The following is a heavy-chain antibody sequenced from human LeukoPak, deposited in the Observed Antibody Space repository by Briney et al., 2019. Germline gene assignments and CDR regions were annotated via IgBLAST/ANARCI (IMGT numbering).Heavy chain of an antibody. CDR1: GFTFSNYA. CDR2: ISGSSVST. D-gene: IGHD6-13*01. J-gene: IGHJ4*02. V-gene: IGHV3-23*01. Sequence: GGSLRLSCAASGFTFSNYAMSWVRQAPGKGLEWVPPISGSSVSTYYADSLKGRFTISRDNSKNIVYLQMNSLRAEDTAVYYCARQITSTWSYLGYWGQGTLVTVSS. CDR3: ARQITSTWSYLGY.